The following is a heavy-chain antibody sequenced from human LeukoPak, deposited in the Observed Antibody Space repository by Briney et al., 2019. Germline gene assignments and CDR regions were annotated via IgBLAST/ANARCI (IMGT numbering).Heavy chain of an antibody. CDR1: GGSFSGYY. Sequence: PSETLSLLCAVYGGSFSGYYWRWLRQPPGKGLEGIGEVNHSGGTNYIPSLKSRLTISVDTSKNQFSLRLSSVTAADTAMYYCARGPAGDWYFDLWGRGTLVTVSS. CDR3: ARGPAGDWYFDL. V-gene: IGHV4-34*01. CDR2: VNHSGGT. J-gene: IGHJ2*01. D-gene: IGHD3-10*01.